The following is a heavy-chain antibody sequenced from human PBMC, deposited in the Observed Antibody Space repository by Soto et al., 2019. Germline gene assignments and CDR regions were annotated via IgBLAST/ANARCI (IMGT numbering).Heavy chain of an antibody. D-gene: IGHD5-18*01. J-gene: IGHJ6*02. CDR3: ARYGTKQLWVDGLSAMDV. CDR2: ISVDNGHT. CDR1: GYTFTSYG. Sequence: QVQVVQSGPEVKKPGASVMVSCKASGYTFTSYGISWVRQAPGQGLEWMGWISVDNGHTTYGQKFRGRVTITTDTSTSTAYMMLRSLRSDDTCVYYCARYGTKQLWVDGLSAMDVWGQCTTVTVSS. V-gene: IGHV1-18*01.